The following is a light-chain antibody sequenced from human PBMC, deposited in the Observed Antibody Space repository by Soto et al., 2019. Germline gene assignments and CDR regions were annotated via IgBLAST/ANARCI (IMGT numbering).Light chain of an antibody. CDR1: QGIGNW. CDR3: QQANSFPFT. V-gene: IGKV1-12*01. J-gene: IGKJ3*01. Sequence: DIQVTQSPSSVSASVGDRVTITCRASQGIGNWLAWYQQKPGQAPKLLIFSASSLHSGVPSRFSGRGSGTDFTLTISSLQPEDFATYYCQQANSFPFTFGPGTKVNI. CDR2: SAS.